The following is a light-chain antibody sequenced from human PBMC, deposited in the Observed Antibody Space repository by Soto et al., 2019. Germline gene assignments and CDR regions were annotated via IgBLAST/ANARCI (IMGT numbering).Light chain of an antibody. V-gene: IGLV2-14*01. Sequence: QSALTQPASVSGSPGQSITISCTGTSSDVGGYNYVSWYQQHPDKAPKLMIYEVTNRPSGVSFRFSGSKSGNTASLTISGLQPEDEADYYCSLYTSTSTLYVFGTGTKLTVL. CDR1: SSDVGGYNY. J-gene: IGLJ1*01. CDR2: EVT. CDR3: SLYTSTSTLYV.